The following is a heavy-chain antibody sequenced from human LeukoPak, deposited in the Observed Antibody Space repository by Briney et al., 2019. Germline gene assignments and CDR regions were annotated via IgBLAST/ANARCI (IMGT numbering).Heavy chain of an antibody. CDR2: ISAYNGNT. CDR1: GYTFTSYG. V-gene: IGHV1-18*01. CDR3: ARGPYYCGSGSYHAGAFDI. Sequence: ASVKVSRKASGYTFTSYGISWVRQAPGQGLEGMGGISAYNGNTNYAQKPQGRVTMTTDTSTSTAYMELRSLRSDDTAVYYCARGPYYCGSGSYHAGAFDIWGQGTMVTVSS. D-gene: IGHD3-10*01. J-gene: IGHJ3*02.